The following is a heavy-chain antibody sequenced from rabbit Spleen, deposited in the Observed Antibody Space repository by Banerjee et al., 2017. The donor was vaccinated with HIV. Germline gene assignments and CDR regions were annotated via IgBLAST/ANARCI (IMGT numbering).Heavy chain of an antibody. Sequence: QALEESGRDLVKPVASLTLTCTASGVSFTNNNYMCWVRQAPGKGLEWIACIDTGRSGFTYFASWAKGRFTISKTSSTTVTLQMTSLTAADTATYFCARDTGSSFSSYGMDLWGPGTLVTVS. V-gene: IGHV1S40*01. J-gene: IGHJ6*01. CDR2: IDTGRSGFT. D-gene: IGHD8-1*01. CDR1: GVSFTNNNY. CDR3: ARDTGSSFSSYGMDL.